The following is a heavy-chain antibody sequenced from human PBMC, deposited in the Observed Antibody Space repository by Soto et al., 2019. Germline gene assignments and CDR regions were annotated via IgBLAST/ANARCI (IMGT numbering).Heavy chain of an antibody. J-gene: IGHJ5*02. CDR1: GGSFSGYY. D-gene: IGHD3-16*01. Sequence: KPSETLSLTCAVYGGSFSGYYWSWIRQPPGKGLEWIGEINHSVSTNYNPSLESRVTISVDTSKNQFSLKLSSVTAADTAVYYCARGLKNQTGNWFDPWGQGTRVTVSS. CDR2: INHSVST. V-gene: IGHV4-34*01. CDR3: ARGLKNQTGNWFDP.